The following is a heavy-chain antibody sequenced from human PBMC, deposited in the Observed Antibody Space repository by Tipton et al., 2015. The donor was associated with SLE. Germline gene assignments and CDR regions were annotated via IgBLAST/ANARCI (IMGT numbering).Heavy chain of an antibody. CDR2: INHSGST. V-gene: IGHV4-34*01. Sequence: TLSLTCAVYGGSFSGYYWSWIRQPPGKGLEWIGEINHSGSTNYNPSLKSRVTISVDTSKNQFSLKLSSVTAADTAVYYCARDDLLLWFGDMDVWGQGTTLTVSS. J-gene: IGHJ6*02. CDR3: ARDDLLLWFGDMDV. CDR1: GGSFSGYY. D-gene: IGHD3-10*01.